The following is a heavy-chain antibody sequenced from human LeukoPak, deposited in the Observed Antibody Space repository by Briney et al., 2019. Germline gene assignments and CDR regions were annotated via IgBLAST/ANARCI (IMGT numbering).Heavy chain of an antibody. CDR2: IYSGGTT. Sequence: GGSLRFSGAGSGFTVSGNYMSWVRQAPGKGLEGFSLIYSGGTTYYADSVKGRFTISRDNSKNTLYLQMNSLRAEDTAVYYCARGSSNYGYTFDIWGQGTMVTVSS. V-gene: IGHV3-53*01. CDR1: GFTVSGNY. J-gene: IGHJ3*02. D-gene: IGHD4-11*01. CDR3: ARGSSNYGYTFDI.